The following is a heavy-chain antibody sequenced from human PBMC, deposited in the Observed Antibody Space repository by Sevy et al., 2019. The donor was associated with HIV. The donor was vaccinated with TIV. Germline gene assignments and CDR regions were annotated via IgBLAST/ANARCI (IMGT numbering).Heavy chain of an antibody. V-gene: IGHV4-34*01. CDR3: AKTSTVTTSALDS. J-gene: IGHJ4*02. CDR2: INHSATA. CDR1: GESFVGHY. Sequence: SETLSLTSAVFGESFVGHYWTWIRQPPGKGLEWIGEINHSATANYNPSLKSRVTISVDTSNNQFSLRLSSVTAADTAVYYCAKTSTVTTSALDSWGQGTLVTVSS. D-gene: IGHD4-17*01.